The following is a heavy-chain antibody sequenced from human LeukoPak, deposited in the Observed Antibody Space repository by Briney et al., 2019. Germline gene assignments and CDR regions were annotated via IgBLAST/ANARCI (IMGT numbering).Heavy chain of an antibody. CDR1: GFTFSSYS. J-gene: IGHJ4*02. D-gene: IGHD3-10*01. CDR3: ARGLVITMVRGVLVY. Sequence: PGGSLRLSCAASGFTFSSYSMNWVRQAPGKGLEWVSYISSSSSTIYYADSVKGRFTISRDNAKNSLYLQMNSLRAEDTAVYYCARGLVITMVRGVLVYWGQGTLVTVSS. CDR2: ISSSSSTI. V-gene: IGHV3-48*01.